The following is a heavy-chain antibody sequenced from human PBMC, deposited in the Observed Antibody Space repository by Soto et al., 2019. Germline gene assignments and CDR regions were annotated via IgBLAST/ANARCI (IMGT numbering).Heavy chain of an antibody. CDR1: GFTFSSYG. J-gene: IGHJ6*02. Sequence: QVQLVESGGGVVQPGRSLRLSCAASGFTFSSYGMHWVRQAPGKGLEWVAVISYDGSNKYYADSVKGRFTISRDNSKNTLYLQMNSLRAEDTAVYYCAKVPPGGYGMDVWGQGTTVTVSS. D-gene: IGHD3-10*01. CDR2: ISYDGSNK. CDR3: AKVPPGGYGMDV. V-gene: IGHV3-30*18.